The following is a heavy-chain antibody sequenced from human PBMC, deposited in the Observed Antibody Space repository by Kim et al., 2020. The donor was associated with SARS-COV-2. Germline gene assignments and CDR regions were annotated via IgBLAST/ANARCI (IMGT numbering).Heavy chain of an antibody. CDR3: ARGVRGYSYVRIDY. CDR2: ISSSSSII. D-gene: IGHD5-18*01. Sequence: GGSLRLSCAASGFTFSNYSMNWVRQAPGKGLEWVSHISSSSSIIYYADSVKGRFTISRDNAKNSLFLQMNSLRDEDTAVYYCARGVRGYSYVRIDYWGQGTLVTVSS. J-gene: IGHJ4*02. CDR1: GFTFSNYS. V-gene: IGHV3-48*02.